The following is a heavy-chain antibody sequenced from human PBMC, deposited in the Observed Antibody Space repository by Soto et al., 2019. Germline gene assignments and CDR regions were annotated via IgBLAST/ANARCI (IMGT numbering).Heavy chain of an antibody. CDR3: ARDRPQYYDILTGPFDY. D-gene: IGHD3-9*01. Sequence: SVKVSCKASGGTFSSYAISWVRQAPGQGLEWMGGIIPIFGTANYAQKFQGRVTITADKSTSTAYMELSSLRSEDTAVYYCARDRPQYYDILTGPFDYWGQGTLVTVSS. V-gene: IGHV1-69*06. J-gene: IGHJ4*02. CDR1: GGTFSSYA. CDR2: IIPIFGTA.